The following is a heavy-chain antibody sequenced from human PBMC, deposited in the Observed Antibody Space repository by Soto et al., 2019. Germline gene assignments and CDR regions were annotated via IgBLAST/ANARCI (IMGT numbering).Heavy chain of an antibody. CDR2: INGDGSRT. V-gene: IGHV3-74*01. J-gene: IGHJ4*02. CDR1: GFTFSSYW. Sequence: PGGSLRLSCAASGFTFSSYWMHWVRQAPGKGLVWVSRINGDGSRTSYVDSVEGRFTISRDNAKNTLYLQMNSLRAEDTAVYYCARGRGSYPPLWYLDYWGQGTLVTVSS. CDR3: ARGRGSYPPLWYLDY. D-gene: IGHD3-10*01.